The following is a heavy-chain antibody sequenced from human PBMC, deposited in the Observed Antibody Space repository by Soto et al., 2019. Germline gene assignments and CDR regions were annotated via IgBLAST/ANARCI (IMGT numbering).Heavy chain of an antibody. V-gene: IGHV1-18*04. CDR1: GYKFTNYG. Sequence: ASVKVSCKASGYKFTNYGISWVRQAPGQGLEWMGWISVDNGNTNYAQKFQDRVTMTTDTSTSTAYVELSSLRSEDTAVYYCARDQYPYYYYGMDVWGQGTTVTVSS. CDR2: ISVDNGNT. CDR3: ARDQYPYYYYGMDV. D-gene: IGHD2-2*01. J-gene: IGHJ6*02.